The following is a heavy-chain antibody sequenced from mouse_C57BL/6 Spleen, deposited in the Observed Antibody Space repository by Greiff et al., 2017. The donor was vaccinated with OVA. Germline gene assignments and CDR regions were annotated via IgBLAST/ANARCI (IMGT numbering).Heavy chain of an antibody. D-gene: IGHD1-1*01. V-gene: IGHV5-4*01. CDR3: ARATALDYYGSSHFDY. Sequence: EVQVVESGGGLVKPGGSLKLSCAASGFTFSSYAMSWVRQTPEKRLEWVATISDGGSYTYYPDNVKGRFTISRDNAKNNLYLQMSHLKSEDTAMYYCARATALDYYGSSHFDYWGQGTTLTVSS. CDR2: ISDGGSYT. J-gene: IGHJ2*01. CDR1: GFTFSSYA.